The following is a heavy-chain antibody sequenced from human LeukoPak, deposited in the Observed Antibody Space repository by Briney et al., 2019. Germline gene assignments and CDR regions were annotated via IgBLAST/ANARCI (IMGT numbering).Heavy chain of an antibody. CDR2: IYPGDSDT. CDR3: ARRAGGQWYFDL. Sequence: GESLQISCQGSGYSFTSYWIGWVRPMPGKGLEWMGIIYPGDSDTRYSPSFQGQVTISADKSISAAYLHWSSLKASDTAMYYCARRAGGQWYFDLWGRGTLVTVSS. J-gene: IGHJ2*01. CDR1: GYSFTSYW. V-gene: IGHV5-51*01. D-gene: IGHD3-16*01.